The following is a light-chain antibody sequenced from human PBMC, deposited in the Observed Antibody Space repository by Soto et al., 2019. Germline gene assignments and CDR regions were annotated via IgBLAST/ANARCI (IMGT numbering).Light chain of an antibody. J-gene: IGKJ3*01. CDR2: GTS. Sequence: DIVMTQTPLSLPVTPGEPATLSCRASQSISTSYLAWYQQKPGQAPRVLIYGTSIRASGVPERFSGGGSGTDFTLTITRLEPEDFAVYYCQQYGSSLFTFGPGTKVDIK. CDR1: QSISTSY. V-gene: IGKV3-20*01. CDR3: QQYGSSLFT.